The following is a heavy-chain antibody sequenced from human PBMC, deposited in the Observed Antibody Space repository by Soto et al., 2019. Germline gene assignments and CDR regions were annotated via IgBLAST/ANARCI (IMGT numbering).Heavy chain of an antibody. V-gene: IGHV4-34*01. CDR2: INHSGST. D-gene: IGHD6-6*01. CDR1: GGSFSGYY. CDR3: ARGWGSSIAALQFGP. Sequence: SETLSLTCAVYGGSFSGYYWSWIRQPPGKGLEWIGEINHSGSTNYNPSLKSRVTISVDTSKNQFSLKLNSVTAADTAVYYCARGWGSSIAALQFGPWGQGTLVTVSS. J-gene: IGHJ5*02.